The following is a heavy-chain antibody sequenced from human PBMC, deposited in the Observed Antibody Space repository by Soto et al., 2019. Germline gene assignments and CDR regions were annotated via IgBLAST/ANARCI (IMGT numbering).Heavy chain of an antibody. CDR2: IYYSGST. Sequence: PSETLSLTCTVSGGSISSYYWSWIRQPPGKGLEWIGYIYYSGSTNYNPSLKSRVTISVDTSKNQFSLKLSSVTAADTAVYYCARHRARYSYGPFDYWGQGTLVTVSS. CDR1: GGSISSYY. V-gene: IGHV4-59*08. CDR3: ARHRARYSYGPFDY. J-gene: IGHJ4*02. D-gene: IGHD5-18*01.